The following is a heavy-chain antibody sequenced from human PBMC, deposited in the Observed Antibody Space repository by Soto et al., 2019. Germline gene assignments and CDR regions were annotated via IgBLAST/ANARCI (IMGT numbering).Heavy chain of an antibody. D-gene: IGHD3-10*01. V-gene: IGHV6-1*01. CDR2: TYYRSKWYN. CDR1: GDSVSSNSSA. Sequence: SQTLSLTCALSGDSVSSNSSAWNWIRQSPSRGLEWLGRTYYRSKWYNDYAVSVKSRITINPDTSKNQFSLQLNSVTPEDTAVYYCARVRGPYYYGSGSSNFDYSGQGSLVTVSS. CDR3: ARVRGPYYYGSGSSNFDY. J-gene: IGHJ4*01.